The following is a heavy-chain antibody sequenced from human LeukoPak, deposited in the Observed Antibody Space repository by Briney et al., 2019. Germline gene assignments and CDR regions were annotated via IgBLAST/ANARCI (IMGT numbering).Heavy chain of an antibody. J-gene: IGHJ5*02. V-gene: IGHV3-48*03. CDR1: GFTFSIYD. Sequence: PGGSLRLSCAASGFTFSIYDMNWVRQAPGKGLEWVSYISSSGSTIYYADSVKGRFTISRDNAKNSLYLQMNSLRAEDTAVYYCARAGSGRSPDWFDPWGQGTLVTVSS. D-gene: IGHD1-26*01. CDR2: ISSSGSTI. CDR3: ARAGSGRSPDWFDP.